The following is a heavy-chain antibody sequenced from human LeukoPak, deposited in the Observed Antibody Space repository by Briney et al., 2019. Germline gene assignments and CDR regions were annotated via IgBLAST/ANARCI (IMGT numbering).Heavy chain of an antibody. CDR2: IYYSGST. J-gene: IGHJ5*02. D-gene: IGHD6-13*01. Sequence: SETLSLTCTVSGDSISGYYWSWIRQPPGKGLEWIGYIYYSGSTNYNPSLKSRVTISVDTSKNQFSLKLSSVTAADTAVYYCARGGSSWYGNWFDPWGQGTLVTVSS. CDR1: GDSISGYY. CDR3: ARGGSSWYGNWFDP. V-gene: IGHV4-59*01.